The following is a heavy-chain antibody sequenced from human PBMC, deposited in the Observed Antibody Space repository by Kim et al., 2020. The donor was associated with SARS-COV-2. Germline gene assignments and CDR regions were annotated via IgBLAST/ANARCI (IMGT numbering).Heavy chain of an antibody. V-gene: IGHV3-23*01. D-gene: IGHD2-15*01. Sequence: GGSLRLSCAASAFTFNTYAMTWVRQAPGKGLKWVSSISGSGAYTYYADSVRGRFTISRDNSKNTLYLQMNSLRAEDTALYYCAKDRRYCRGGSCYSPNDLAVDWDSWGQGTLVTVSS. CDR3: AKDRRYCRGGSCYSPNDLAVDWDS. CDR2: ISGSGAYT. CDR1: AFTFNTYA. J-gene: IGHJ4*02.